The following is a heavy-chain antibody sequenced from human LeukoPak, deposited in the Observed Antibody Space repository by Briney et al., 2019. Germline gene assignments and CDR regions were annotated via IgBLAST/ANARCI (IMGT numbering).Heavy chain of an antibody. Sequence: GRSLRLSCAASGFTFSSYAMHWVRQAPGKGLEWVAVISYDGSNKYYADSVKGRFTISRDSSKNTLYLQMNSLRAEDTAVYYCAKSGGRTVPSYFDYWGQGTLVTVSS. CDR3: AKSGGRTVPSYFDY. CDR1: GFTFSSYA. CDR2: ISYDGSNK. V-gene: IGHV3-30-3*02. D-gene: IGHD4-4*01. J-gene: IGHJ4*02.